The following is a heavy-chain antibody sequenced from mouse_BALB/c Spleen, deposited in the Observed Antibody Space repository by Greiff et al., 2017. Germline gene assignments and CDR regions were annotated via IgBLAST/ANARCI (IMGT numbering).Heavy chain of an antibody. Sequence: QVQLKESGAELVRPGASVTLSCKASGYTFTDYEMHWVKQTPVHGLEWIGAIDPETGGTAYNQKFKGKATLTADKSSSTAYMELRSLTSEDSAVYYCTRNGYDGVAYWGQETLVTVSA. CDR2: IDPETGGT. CDR3: TRNGYDGVAY. CDR1: GYTFTDYE. J-gene: IGHJ3*01. V-gene: IGHV1-15*01. D-gene: IGHD2-2*01.